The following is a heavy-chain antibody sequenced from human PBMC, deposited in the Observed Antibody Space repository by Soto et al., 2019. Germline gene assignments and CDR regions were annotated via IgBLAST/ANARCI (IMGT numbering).Heavy chain of an antibody. V-gene: IGHV4-34*01. D-gene: IGHD6-6*01. CDR3: ARALPPFYSSSPRNWLDP. CDR2: INHSGST. CDR1: GLSFSCYY. Sequence: PSETLSLTCAFYGLSFSCYYLSWIRQPPGKGLEWIGEINHSGSTNYNPSLKSRVTISVDTSKNQFSLKLSSVTAADTAVYYCARALPPFYSSSPRNWLDPWGQGTLVTVSS. J-gene: IGHJ5*02.